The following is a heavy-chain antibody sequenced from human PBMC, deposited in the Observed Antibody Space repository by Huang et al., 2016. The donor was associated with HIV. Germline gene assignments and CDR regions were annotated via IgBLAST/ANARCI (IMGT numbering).Heavy chain of an antibody. CDR2: IYTSGST. D-gene: IGHD6-19*01. Sequence: QVQLQESGPGLVKPSQTLSLTCTVSGGSINSVTYSWSWIRQPAGKGLEWIGHIYTSGSTNHNPSLKSRVTISGDTSKNQVSLRLSSVTAADTAVYYCAREALRPGAGIKGYFDYWGPGTRVTVSS. V-gene: IGHV4-61*09. CDR3: AREALRPGAGIKGYFDY. CDR1: GGSINSVTYS. J-gene: IGHJ4*02.